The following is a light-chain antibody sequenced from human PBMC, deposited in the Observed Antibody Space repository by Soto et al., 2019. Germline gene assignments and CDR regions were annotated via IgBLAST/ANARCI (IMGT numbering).Light chain of an antibody. CDR1: QTISRW. J-gene: IGKJ1*01. CDR3: QQYKWYFEA. CDR2: KAS. Sequence: DIQMTQSPSTLSGTVGDRVTITCRASQTISRWLAWYQQKPGKAPKRLIYKASTIKSGVPSRFRGRGSWKRLPLTLSRLQAYGFDTYYFQQYKWYFEAFGQGDKVDI. V-gene: IGKV1-5*03.